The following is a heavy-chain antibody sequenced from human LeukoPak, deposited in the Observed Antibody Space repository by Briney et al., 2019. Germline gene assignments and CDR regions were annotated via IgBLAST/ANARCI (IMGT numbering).Heavy chain of an antibody. CDR3: AREGLDP. J-gene: IGHJ5*02. Sequence: ASVKASCKASGYTFTSYDINWVRQAPGQGLEWMGYMNPNSGNTVYAQKFQGRVSITTDTSINTAYMELSSLRSEDTAVYYCAREGLDPWGQGTLVTVSS. V-gene: IGHV1-8*03. CDR1: GYTFTSYD. CDR2: MNPNSGNT.